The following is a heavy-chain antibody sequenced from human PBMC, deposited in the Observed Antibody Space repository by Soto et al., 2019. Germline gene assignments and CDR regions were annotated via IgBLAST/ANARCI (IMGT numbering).Heavy chain of an antibody. D-gene: IGHD5-12*01. CDR1: GFTFSSYG. J-gene: IGHJ6*02. CDR2: IWYDGSNK. V-gene: IGHV3-33*01. CDR3: AREFIVDIVARYYYYGMDV. Sequence: SLRLSCAASGFTFSSYGMHWVRQAPGKGLEWVAVIWYDGSNKYYADSVKGRFTISRDNSKNTLYLQMNSLRAEDTAVYYCAREFIVDIVARYYYYGMDVWGQGTTVTVSS.